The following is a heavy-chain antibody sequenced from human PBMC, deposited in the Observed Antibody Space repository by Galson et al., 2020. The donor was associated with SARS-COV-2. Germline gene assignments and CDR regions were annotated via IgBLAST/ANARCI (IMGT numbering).Heavy chain of an antibody. J-gene: IGHJ4*02. CDR3: ARDLGSSSWPFDF. V-gene: IGHV3-48*03. CDR1: GFTYSSYE. CDR2: ISAPGDTK. D-gene: IGHD1-26*01. Sequence: GESPKIPCAAPGFTYSSYEMNWVRPAPGKGLEWISYISAPGDTKYYADSVKGRCTISRDNAKKSLYWQMNSVRAEDTARYYCARDLGSSSWPFDFWGQGTLVTVSS.